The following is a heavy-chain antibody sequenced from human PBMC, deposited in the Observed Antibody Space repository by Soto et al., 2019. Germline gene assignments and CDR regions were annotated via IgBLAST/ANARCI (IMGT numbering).Heavy chain of an antibody. J-gene: IGHJ4*02. V-gene: IGHV1-24*01. CDR1: GYTLTELS. CDR2: FDPEDGET. D-gene: IGHD3-10*01. CDR3: ATRRFILLWFGELYFDY. Sequence: ASVKVSCKVSGYTLTELSMHWVRQAPGKGLEWMGGFDPEDGETIYAQKFQGRVTMTEDTSTDTAYMELSSLRSEDTAVYYCATRRFILLWFGELYFDYWGQGILVTVS.